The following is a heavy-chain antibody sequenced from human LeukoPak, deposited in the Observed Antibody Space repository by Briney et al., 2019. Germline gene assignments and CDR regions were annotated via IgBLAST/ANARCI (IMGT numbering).Heavy chain of an antibody. CDR1: GFTFSSYS. CDR2: ISSSSSYI. D-gene: IGHD3-22*01. Sequence: PGGSLRLSCAASGFTFSSYSMDWVRQAPGKGLEWVSSISSSSSYIYYADSVKGRFTISRDNAKNSLYLQMNSLRAEDTAVYYCARDLGEYYYDSSGYFDYWGQGTLVTVSS. CDR3: ARDLGEYYYDSSGYFDY. J-gene: IGHJ4*02. V-gene: IGHV3-21*01.